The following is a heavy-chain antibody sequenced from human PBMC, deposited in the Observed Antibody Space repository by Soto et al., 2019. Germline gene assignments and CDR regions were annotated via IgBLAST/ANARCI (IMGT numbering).Heavy chain of an antibody. J-gene: IGHJ4*02. Sequence: QVQLQESGPGLAKPSETLSLTCTVSGASITSYYWNWIRQSPGKGLEWIAHICNVGSTNYNPSLKSRVTISIDTSKNQFALKLNSLTAADTAVSFCARAPEYCGGDCYSGSLFFDYWGQGALVTVSS. CDR3: ARAPEYCGGDCYSGSLFFDY. V-gene: IGHV4-59*01. CDR2: ICNVGST. D-gene: IGHD2-21*02. CDR1: GASITSYY.